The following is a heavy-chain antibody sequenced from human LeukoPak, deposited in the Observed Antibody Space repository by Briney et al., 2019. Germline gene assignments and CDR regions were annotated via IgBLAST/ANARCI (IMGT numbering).Heavy chain of an antibody. Sequence: QSRGSLRLSCAASGFTVSSNYMSWVRQAPGKGLEWVSVIYSGGSTYYADSVKGRFTISRDNSKNTLYLQMNSLRAEDTAVYYCAREAGGNFYFDYWGQGTLVTVSS. V-gene: IGHV3-53*01. D-gene: IGHD4-23*01. CDR3: AREAGGNFYFDY. CDR1: GFTVSSNY. CDR2: IYSGGST. J-gene: IGHJ4*02.